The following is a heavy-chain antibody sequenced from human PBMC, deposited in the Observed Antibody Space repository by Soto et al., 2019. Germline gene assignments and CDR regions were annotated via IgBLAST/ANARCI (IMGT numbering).Heavy chain of an antibody. Sequence: SSETLSLTCTVSGDSINTAGYYWSWNRQLPGKGLEWIGYTYDSGTTYYNPSLKSRVTISVDRSKNQFSLKLSPVTAADTAVYYCARAHYGDYGYGMDVWGQGTTVTVSS. D-gene: IGHD4-17*01. CDR1: GDSINTAGYY. CDR3: ARAHYGDYGYGMDV. V-gene: IGHV4-30-2*01. J-gene: IGHJ6*02. CDR2: TYDSGTT.